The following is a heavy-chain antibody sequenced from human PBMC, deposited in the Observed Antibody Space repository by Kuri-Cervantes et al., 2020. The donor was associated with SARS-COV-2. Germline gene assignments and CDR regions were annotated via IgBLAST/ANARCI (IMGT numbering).Heavy chain of an antibody. CDR1: GFSFSSYG. D-gene: IGHD6-13*01. CDR3: AREGLAAAAIFDY. Sequence: GESLKISCAASGFSFSSYGMYWVRQAPGKGLEWVAFIQYDGSNKYYGDSVKGRFIITRDNSKNTLYLQMNSLRAEDTAVYYCAREGLAAAAIFDYWGQGTLVTVSS. V-gene: IGHV3-30*02. CDR2: IQYDGSNK. J-gene: IGHJ4*02.